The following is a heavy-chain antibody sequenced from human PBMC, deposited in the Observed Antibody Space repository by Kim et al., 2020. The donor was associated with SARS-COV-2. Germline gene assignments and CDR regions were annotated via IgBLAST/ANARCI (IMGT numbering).Heavy chain of an antibody. V-gene: IGHV4-31*02. J-gene: IGHJ4*02. CDR3: ARTRITMIVVVTHFDY. D-gene: IGHD3-22*01. Sequence: SLKSRFTIAVDTSKNQFSLKVSSVTAADTAVYYCARTRITMIVVVTHFDYWGQGTLVTVSS.